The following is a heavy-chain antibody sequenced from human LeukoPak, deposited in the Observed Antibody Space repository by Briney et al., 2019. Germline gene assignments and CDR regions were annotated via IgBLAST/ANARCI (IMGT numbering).Heavy chain of an antibody. CDR1: GYTFTSYY. CDR2: INPSGGST. Sequence: ASVKVSCKASGYTFTSYYMHWVRQAPGQGLEWMGIINPSGGSTSYAQKFQGRVTMTRDTSTSTVYMELSSLRSEDAAVYYCARVGKVGATFDYWGQGTLVTVSS. J-gene: IGHJ4*02. V-gene: IGHV1-46*01. D-gene: IGHD1-26*01. CDR3: ARVGKVGATFDY.